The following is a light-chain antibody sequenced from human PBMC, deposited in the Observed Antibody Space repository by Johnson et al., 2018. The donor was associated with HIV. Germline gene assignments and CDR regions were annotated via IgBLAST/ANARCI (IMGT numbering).Light chain of an antibody. CDR2: QDS. CDR1: KLGDKY. J-gene: IGLJ1*01. V-gene: IGLV3-1*01. Sequence: VLTQPPSVSVSPGQTASITCSGDKLGDKYACWYQQKPGQSPVLVIYQDSKRPSGIPDRFSGSKSGTSATLGITGLQTGDEADYYCGTWDSSLSVLYVFGTGTKVTVL. CDR3: GTWDSSLSVLYV.